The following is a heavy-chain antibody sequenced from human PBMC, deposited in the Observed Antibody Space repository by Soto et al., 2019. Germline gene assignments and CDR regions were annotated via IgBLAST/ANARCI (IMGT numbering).Heavy chain of an antibody. V-gene: IGHV3-64D*06. CDR1: GFTFSSFA. CDR2: IDNNGVNT. Sequence: GGSLRLSCSASGFTFSSFAMHWVRQAPGKGLEYISAIDNNGVNTYYADSVKGRFTISRDNSKNTLSLQMSSPRPEDTAVYYCVKRIAVFGMDVWGQGTTVTVSS. CDR3: VKRIAVFGMDV. J-gene: IGHJ6*02. D-gene: IGHD6-19*01.